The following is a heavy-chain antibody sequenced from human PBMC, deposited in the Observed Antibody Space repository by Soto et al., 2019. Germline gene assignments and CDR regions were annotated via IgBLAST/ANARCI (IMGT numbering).Heavy chain of an antibody. Sequence: ASVKVSCKASGYTFATYGFSWVRQAPGQGLECVGWISAHNGDTHYSRKFQGRVTLTTDTSTNTAYMELRSLTSDDTAVYFCATEPIYYNDGSGYYPLGHWGQGTLVPVSS. J-gene: IGHJ4*02. V-gene: IGHV1-18*04. CDR2: ISAHNGDT. CDR1: GYTFATYG. CDR3: ATEPIYYNDGSGYYPLGH. D-gene: IGHD3-22*01.